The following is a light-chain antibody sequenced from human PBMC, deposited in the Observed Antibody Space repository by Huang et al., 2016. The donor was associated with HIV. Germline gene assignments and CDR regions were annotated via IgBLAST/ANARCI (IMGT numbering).Light chain of an antibody. J-gene: IGKJ1*01. CDR2: EAS. CDR1: QGISTY. Sequence: QLTQSPSSLSASVGDSVTITCRASQGISTYLAWYQQRPGKAPQLLIYEASILRSGVPSRFTGSGSGTDFTLTISSLQPEDYATYYCQQLNIYPWTFGQGTKVEV. V-gene: IGKV1-9*01. CDR3: QQLNIYPWT.